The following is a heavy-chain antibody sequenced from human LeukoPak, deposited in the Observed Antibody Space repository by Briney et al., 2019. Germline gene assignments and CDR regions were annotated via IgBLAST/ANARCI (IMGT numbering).Heavy chain of an antibody. Sequence: ASVKVSCKASGYTFTSYDINWVRQATGQGLEWMGWMNPNSGNTGYAQKFQGRVTMTRNTSISTAYMELSSLRSEDTAVYYCARGPVTMVRGVIITGYYYMDVWGKGTTVTVSS. CDR1: GYTFTSYD. D-gene: IGHD3-10*01. V-gene: IGHV1-8*01. CDR2: MNPNSGNT. CDR3: ARGPVTMVRGVIITGYYYMDV. J-gene: IGHJ6*03.